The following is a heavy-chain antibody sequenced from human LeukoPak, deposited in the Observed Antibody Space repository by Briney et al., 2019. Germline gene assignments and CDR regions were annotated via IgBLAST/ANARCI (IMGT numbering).Heavy chain of an antibody. CDR3: AKVGHAEGGRFDY. D-gene: IGHD2-15*01. CDR2: IWYDGSNK. V-gene: IGHV3-33*06. Sequence: GVSLRLSCAASGFTFSSYGMYWVRQAPGKGLEWVAVIWYDGSNKYYADSVKGRFTISRDNSKNTLYLQMNSLRAEDTAVYYCAKVGHAEGGRFDYWGQGTLVTVSS. J-gene: IGHJ4*02. CDR1: GFTFSSYG.